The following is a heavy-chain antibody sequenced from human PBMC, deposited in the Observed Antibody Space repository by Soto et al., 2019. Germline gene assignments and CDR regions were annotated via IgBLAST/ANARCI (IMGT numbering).Heavy chain of an antibody. CDR1: GGSVSSGSYY. Sequence: SETLSLTCTVSGGSVSSGSYYWSWIRQPPGKGLEWIGYIYYSGSTNYNPSLKSRVTISVDTSKNQFSLKLSSVTAADTAVYYCAREAPPDIVVSTAPLYGMDVWGQGTTATVSS. J-gene: IGHJ6*02. CDR3: AREAPPDIVVSTAPLYGMDV. D-gene: IGHD2-2*01. V-gene: IGHV4-61*01. CDR2: IYYSGST.